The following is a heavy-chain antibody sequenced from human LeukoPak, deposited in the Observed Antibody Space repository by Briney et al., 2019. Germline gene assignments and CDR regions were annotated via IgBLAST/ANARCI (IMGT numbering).Heavy chain of an antibody. CDR1: GGTFSSYA. Sequence: SVKVSCKASGGTFSSYAISWVRQAPGQGLEWMGGIIPIFGTANYAQKFQGRVTITADESTSTAYMELSSLGSEDTAVYYCARDSKPRYCSSTSCYGSFDYWGQGTLVTVSS. D-gene: IGHD2-2*01. J-gene: IGHJ4*02. CDR3: ARDSKPRYCSSTSCYGSFDY. V-gene: IGHV1-69*13. CDR2: IIPIFGTA.